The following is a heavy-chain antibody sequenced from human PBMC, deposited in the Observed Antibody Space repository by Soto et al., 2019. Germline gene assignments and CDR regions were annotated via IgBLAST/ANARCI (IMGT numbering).Heavy chain of an antibody. CDR3: ARYSGYEGLRFDP. J-gene: IGHJ5*02. D-gene: IGHD5-12*01. CDR1: GGSISSGDYY. Sequence: PSETLSLTCTVSGGSISSGDYYWSWIRQPPGKGLEWIGYIYYSGSTYYNPYLKSRVTISVDTSKNQFSLKLSSVTAADTAVYYCARYSGYEGLRFDPWGQGTLVTSPQ. V-gene: IGHV4-30-4*01. CDR2: IYYSGST.